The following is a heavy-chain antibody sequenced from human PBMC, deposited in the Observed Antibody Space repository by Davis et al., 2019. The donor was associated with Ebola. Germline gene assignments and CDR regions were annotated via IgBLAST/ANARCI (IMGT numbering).Heavy chain of an antibody. CDR1: GYTFTSYG. CDR3: AREVGETKLDQ. J-gene: IGHJ4*02. Sequence: ASVKVSCKASGYTFTSYGISWVRQAPGQGLEWMGWISAYNGNTNYAQKFQGRVTMTTDTSTSTAYMELTNLRSDDTAVYYCAREVGETKLDQWGQGTLVTVSS. CDR2: ISAYNGNT. V-gene: IGHV1-18*01. D-gene: IGHD1-26*01.